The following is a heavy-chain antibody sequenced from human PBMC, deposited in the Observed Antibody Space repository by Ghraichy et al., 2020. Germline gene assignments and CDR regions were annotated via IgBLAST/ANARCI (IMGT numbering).Heavy chain of an antibody. Sequence: LSLTCVGSGFTFSGYPMNWVRQSPGKGLEWVSYITSSSRTISYADSVKGRFTIFRDNAHNSLYLQMNSLRDEDTAVYYCARGSTVVRFFYYDGMDVWGQGTTVTVSS. V-gene: IGHV3-48*02. CDR3: ARGSTVVRFFYYDGMDV. J-gene: IGHJ6*02. CDR2: ITSSSRTI. CDR1: GFTFSGYP. D-gene: IGHD4-23*01.